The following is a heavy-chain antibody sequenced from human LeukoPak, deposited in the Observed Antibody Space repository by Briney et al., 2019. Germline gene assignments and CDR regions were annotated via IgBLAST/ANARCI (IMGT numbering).Heavy chain of an antibody. CDR3: ARDGYITMTRYDAFDI. V-gene: IGHV1-69*13. D-gene: IGHD3-22*01. CDR2: IIPIFGTA. CDR1: GGTFSSYA. Sequence: SVKVSCKASGGTFSSYAISWVRQAPGQGLEWMGGIIPIFGTANYAQKFQGRVTITADESTSTAYMELSSLRSEDTAVYYCARDGYITMTRYDAFDIWGQGTMVTVSS. J-gene: IGHJ3*02.